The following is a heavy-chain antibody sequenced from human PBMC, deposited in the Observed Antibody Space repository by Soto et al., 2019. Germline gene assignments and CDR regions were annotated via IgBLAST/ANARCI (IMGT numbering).Heavy chain of an antibody. V-gene: IGHV5-51*03. CDR1: GYRFTTYW. J-gene: IGHJ4*02. D-gene: IGHD6-19*01. CDR2: IYPGDSDT. Sequence: EVQLVQSGAEVRKPGESLKISCKGSGYRFTTYWIAWVRQMPGKGLEWMGIIYPGDSDTTYSPSFGGQVTISVDKSDNTAYLQWSSLKASDTAMYCCARGVAERWSGFDYWGQGTLVTVSS. CDR3: ARGVAERWSGFDY.